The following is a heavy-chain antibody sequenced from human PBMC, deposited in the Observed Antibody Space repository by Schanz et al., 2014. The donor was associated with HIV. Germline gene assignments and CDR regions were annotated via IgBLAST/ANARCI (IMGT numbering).Heavy chain of an antibody. Sequence: QVQLVESGGGVVQPGRSLRLSCAVSGFTFSNYAMHWARQAPGKGLEWVAVISYDGSNKYYADSVKGRFTISRDNSKNTLYLQMNSLRAEDTAVYYCARGRNGMDVWGQGTAVTVSS. CDR1: GFTFSNYA. J-gene: IGHJ6*02. CDR3: ARGRNGMDV. V-gene: IGHV3-30-3*01. CDR2: ISYDGSNK.